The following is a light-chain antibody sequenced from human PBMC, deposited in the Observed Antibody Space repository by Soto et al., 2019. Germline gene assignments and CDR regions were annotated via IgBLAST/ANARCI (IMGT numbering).Light chain of an antibody. CDR2: AAS. CDR3: QKYNSVPPALT. V-gene: IGKV1-27*01. J-gene: IGKJ4*01. Sequence: DIQMTQSPSSPSASVGDRVTITCRASQGISNYLAWYQQKPGKVPKLLIYAASTLQSGVPSRFSGSGSGTDFTLTISSLQPEDVATYYCQKYNSVPPALTFGGGTKVDIK. CDR1: QGISNY.